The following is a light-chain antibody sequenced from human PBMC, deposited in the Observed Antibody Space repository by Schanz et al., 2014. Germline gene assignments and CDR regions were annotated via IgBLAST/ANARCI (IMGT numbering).Light chain of an antibody. CDR3: AAWDDSLNGPGWV. V-gene: IGLV2-8*01. CDR2: EVS. Sequence: QSALTQPPSASGSPGQSVTISCTGTSSDVGGYNYVSWYQQHPGKAPKVMIYEVSKRPSGVPDRFSGSKSGNTASLTVSGLQAEDEADYYCAAWDDSLNGPGWVFGGGTKLTVL. J-gene: IGLJ3*02. CDR1: SSDVGGYNY.